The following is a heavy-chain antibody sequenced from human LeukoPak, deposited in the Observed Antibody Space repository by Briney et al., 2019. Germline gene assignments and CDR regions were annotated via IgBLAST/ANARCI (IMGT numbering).Heavy chain of an antibody. J-gene: IGHJ4*02. V-gene: IGHV4-4*07. CDR2: IYTSGST. D-gene: IGHD2-2*01. CDR3: ARDSRCSSTSCYYPKIFDY. CDR1: GGSISSYY. Sequence: SETLSLTCTVSGGSISSYYWSWIRQPAGKGLEWIGRIYTSGSTNYNPSLKSRVAMSVDTSKNQFSLKLSSVTAADTAVYYCARDSRCSSTSCYYPKIFDYWGQGTLVTVSS.